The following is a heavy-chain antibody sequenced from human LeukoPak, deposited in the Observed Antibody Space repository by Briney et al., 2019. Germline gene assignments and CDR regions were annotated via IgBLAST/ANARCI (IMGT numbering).Heavy chain of an antibody. CDR1: GFAFSSYA. Sequence: GGSLRLSCAASGFAFSSYAMSWVRQAPGKGLEWVSTISNSGGSTHYADSVKGRFTISRDNSKNTLYLQMNSLRAEDTAVYYCAKETGLYFGWNLYYFDYWGQGTLVTVSS. CDR2: ISNSGGST. CDR3: AKETGLYFGWNLYYFDY. J-gene: IGHJ4*02. V-gene: IGHV3-23*01. D-gene: IGHD3-9*01.